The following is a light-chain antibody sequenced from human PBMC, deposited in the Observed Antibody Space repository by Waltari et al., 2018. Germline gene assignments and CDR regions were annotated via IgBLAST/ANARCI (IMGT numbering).Light chain of an antibody. CDR1: SSDVGVYDF. J-gene: IGLJ1*01. V-gene: IGLV2-14*01. Sequence: QSALTQPASVSGSPGQSITISCTGTSSDVGVYDFVSWYQQYPGKAPKLIIYEVSNRPSGISNRFSGSKSGNTASLTISGLLAEDEADYYCSSHSSSASYVFGTGTEVTV. CDR3: SSHSSSASYV. CDR2: EVS.